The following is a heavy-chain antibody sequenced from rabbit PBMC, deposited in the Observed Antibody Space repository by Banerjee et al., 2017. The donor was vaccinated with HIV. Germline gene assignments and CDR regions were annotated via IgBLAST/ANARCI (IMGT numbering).Heavy chain of an antibody. V-gene: IGHV1S47*01. CDR3: ARDLAGVIGWNFGL. Sequence: QEQLVESGGGLVTLGGSLKLSCQASGIDFSTYGISWVRQAPGKGLEWIAYTYPEHGTTDYASWVSGRFTISLDNAQNTVSLQMNSLTAADTATYFCARDLAGVIGWNFGLWGPGTLVTVS. D-gene: IGHD4-1*01. J-gene: IGHJ4*01. CDR1: GIDFSTYG. CDR2: TYPEHGTT.